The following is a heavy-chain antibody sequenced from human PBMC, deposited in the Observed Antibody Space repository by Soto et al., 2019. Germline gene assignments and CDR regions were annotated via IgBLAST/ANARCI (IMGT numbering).Heavy chain of an antibody. D-gene: IGHD3-9*01. Sequence: GGSLRLSCAGSGFMFNKYAMNWVRQAPGKGLEWVGRIKSKTDGGTADYAAPVKGGATISRDDSKNTVYLQMNSLKTEDTAVYYCTTGIYYDILTGYHNVAYWGQGALVTVSS. J-gene: IGHJ4*02. CDR1: GFMFNKYA. CDR3: TTGIYYDILTGYHNVAY. CDR2: IKSKTDGGTA. V-gene: IGHV3-15*01.